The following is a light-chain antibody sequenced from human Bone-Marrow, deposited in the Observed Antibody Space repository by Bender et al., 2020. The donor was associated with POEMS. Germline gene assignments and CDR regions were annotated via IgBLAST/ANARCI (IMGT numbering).Light chain of an antibody. CDR3: CSYAGINTFVL. CDR1: SSNLGRYA. J-gene: IGLJ2*01. V-gene: IGLV1-44*01. CDR2: SNF. Sequence: QSALTQSPSASGTPGQTVTISCSGGSSNLGRYAVNWYQQVPGRAPRLLTFSNFLRPSGVPDRFSVSKSGNTASLTVSGLQAEDEADYYCCSYAGINTFVLFGGGTKLTVL.